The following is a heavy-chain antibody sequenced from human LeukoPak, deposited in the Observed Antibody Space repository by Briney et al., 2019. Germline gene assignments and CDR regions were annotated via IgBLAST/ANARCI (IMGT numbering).Heavy chain of an antibody. D-gene: IGHD6-13*01. J-gene: IGHJ2*01. Sequence: PGRSLRLSCAASGFTFSSYDMHWVRQAPGKGLEWVAVIWYDGSNKYYADSVKGRFTISRDNSKNTLYLQMNSLRAEDTAVYYCARGPYSSSPEFDLWGRGTLVTVSS. CDR2: IWYDGSNK. V-gene: IGHV3-33*01. CDR3: ARGPYSSSPEFDL. CDR1: GFTFSSYD.